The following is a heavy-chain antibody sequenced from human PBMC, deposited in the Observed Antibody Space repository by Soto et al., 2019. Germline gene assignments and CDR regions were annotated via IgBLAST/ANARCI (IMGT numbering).Heavy chain of an antibody. CDR3: AIVTTRVNGIDRFAFDI. J-gene: IGHJ3*02. CDR1: GFTFSDYY. D-gene: IGHD4-4*01. V-gene: IGHV3-11*01. CDR2: ISSSGSTI. Sequence: PGGSLRLSCAASGFTFSDYYMSWIRQAPGKGLEWVSYISSSGSTIYYADSVKGRFTISRDNAKNSLYLQMNSLRAEDTAVYYCAIVTTRVNGIDRFAFDIWGQGTMVTVSS.